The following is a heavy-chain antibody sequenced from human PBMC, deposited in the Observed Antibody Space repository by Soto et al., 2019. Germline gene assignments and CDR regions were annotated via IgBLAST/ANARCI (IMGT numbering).Heavy chain of an antibody. CDR2: ISAYNGNT. J-gene: IGHJ5*02. CDR1: GYTFTSYG. Sequence: ASVKVSCKASGYTFTSYGISWVRQAPGQGLEWMGWISAYNGNTNYAQKLQGRVTMTTDTSTSTAYMELRSLRSDDTAVYYCARDGSEAYYDFWSGYLNWFDPWGQGTLVTVSS. D-gene: IGHD3-3*01. V-gene: IGHV1-18*01. CDR3: ARDGSEAYYDFWSGYLNWFDP.